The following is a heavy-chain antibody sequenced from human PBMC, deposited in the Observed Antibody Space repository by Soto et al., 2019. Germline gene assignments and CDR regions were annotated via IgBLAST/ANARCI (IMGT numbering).Heavy chain of an antibody. CDR3: ARGGSGWLPRYFDY. CDR1: GGSFSGYY. Sequence: PSETLSLTCAVYGGSFSGYYWSWIRQPPGKGREWIGEINHSGSTNYNPSLKSRVTISVDTSKNQFSLKLSSVTAADTAVYYCARGGSGWLPRYFDYWGQGTLVTVSS. J-gene: IGHJ4*02. V-gene: IGHV4-34*01. CDR2: INHSGST. D-gene: IGHD6-19*01.